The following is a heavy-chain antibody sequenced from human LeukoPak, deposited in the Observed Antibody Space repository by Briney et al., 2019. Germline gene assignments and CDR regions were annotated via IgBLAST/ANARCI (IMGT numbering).Heavy chain of an antibody. J-gene: IGHJ4*02. D-gene: IGHD3-10*01. V-gene: IGHV3-23*01. CDR2: ISGSGGST. CDR1: GFTFSSYA. Sequence: PGGSLRLSCADSGFTFSSYAMSWVRQAPGKGLEWVSTISGSGGSTYYADSVKGRFTISRDNSKNTLYVQMNSLRAEDTAVYYCAKGIGELYVDYFDYWGQGTLVSVSS. CDR3: AKGIGELYVDYFDY.